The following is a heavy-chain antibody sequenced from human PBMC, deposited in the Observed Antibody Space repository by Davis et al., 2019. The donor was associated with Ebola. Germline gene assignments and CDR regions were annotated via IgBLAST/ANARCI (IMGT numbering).Heavy chain of an antibody. Sequence: GESLKISCAASGFTFSNYNMNWVRQAPGKGLEWVSHISSSGSTIYYADSVKGRFTISRDNAKNSLYLQMNSLRAEDTAVYYCARATTVTHAFDIWGQGTMVTVSS. V-gene: IGHV3-48*04. CDR1: GFTFSNYN. D-gene: IGHD4-17*01. CDR2: ISSSGSTI. J-gene: IGHJ3*02. CDR3: ARATTVTHAFDI.